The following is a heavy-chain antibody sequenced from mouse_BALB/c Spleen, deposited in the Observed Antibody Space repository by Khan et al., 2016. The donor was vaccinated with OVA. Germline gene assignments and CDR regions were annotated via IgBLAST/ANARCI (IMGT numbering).Heavy chain of an antibody. J-gene: IGHJ1*01. CDR3: ASYAENWYFDV. CDR2: ISYSGST. Sequence: EVQLQESGPGLVKPSQSLSLTCTVTGYSITSDYAWNWIRQFPGNKLEWMGYISYSGSTSYNPSLKSRISITRDTSNNQFFLQLNSVTTEDTGTSYCASYAENWYFDVRGAGATVTVSS. D-gene: IGHD1-1*01. CDR1: GYSITSDYA. V-gene: IGHV3-2*02.